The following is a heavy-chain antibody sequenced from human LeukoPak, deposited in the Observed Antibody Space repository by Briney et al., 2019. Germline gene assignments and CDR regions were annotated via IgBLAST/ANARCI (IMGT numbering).Heavy chain of an antibody. Sequence: ASVKVSCKASGYTFTSYDINWVRQATGQGLEWMGWMNPNSGNTGYAQKFQGRVTMTRNTSISTAYMELSSLRSEDTAVYYCSRVWYYDILTGLAGDAFDIWGQGTMVTVSS. CDR2: MNPNSGNT. CDR1: GYTFTSYD. D-gene: IGHD3-9*01. J-gene: IGHJ3*02. V-gene: IGHV1-8*01. CDR3: SRVWYYDILTGLAGDAFDI.